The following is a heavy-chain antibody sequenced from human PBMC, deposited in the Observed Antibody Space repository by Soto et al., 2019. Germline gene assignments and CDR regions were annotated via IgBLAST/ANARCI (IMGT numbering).Heavy chain of an antibody. CDR1: AGSISSNDYY. CDR2: IYYSGST. V-gene: IGHV4-39*01. J-gene: IGHJ4*02. Sequence: QLQLQESGPGLVKPSETLSLTCTVSAGSISSNDYYWGWIRQPPGKGLEWIGSIYYSGSTYYNPSLKSRVTISVDTSKNQFSLKLTSVTAADTAVYYCARHYAWSYGYSDSWGQGTLVTVSS. CDR3: ARHYAWSYGYSDS. D-gene: IGHD5-18*01.